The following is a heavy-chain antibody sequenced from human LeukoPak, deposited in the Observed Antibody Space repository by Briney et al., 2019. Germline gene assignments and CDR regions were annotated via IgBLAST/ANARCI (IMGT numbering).Heavy chain of an antibody. CDR1: GSSMNSYY. Sequence: SETLSLTCSVSGSSMNSYYWSWIRQSPGKGLEWIGYIYYSGSTNYNPSLKSRVTISVDTSKNQFSLKLSSVTAADTAVYYCARRNPAAVGHEVDSWGQGILVSVSS. CDR2: IYYSGST. D-gene: IGHD6-13*01. V-gene: IGHV4-59*08. CDR3: ARRNPAAVGHEVDS. J-gene: IGHJ4*02.